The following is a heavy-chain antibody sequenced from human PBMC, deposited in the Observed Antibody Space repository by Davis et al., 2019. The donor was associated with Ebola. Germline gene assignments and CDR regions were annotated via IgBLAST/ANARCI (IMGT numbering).Heavy chain of an antibody. CDR2: IIPIFGTA. CDR1: GGTFSSYA. V-gene: IGHV1-69*13. D-gene: IGHD6-6*01. Sequence: SVKVSCKASGGTFSSYAISWARQAPGQGLEWMGGIIPIFGTANYAQKFQGRVTITADESTSTAYMELSSLRSEDTAVYYCARDRVAARLFDYGMDVWGQGTTVTVSS. J-gene: IGHJ6*02. CDR3: ARDRVAARLFDYGMDV.